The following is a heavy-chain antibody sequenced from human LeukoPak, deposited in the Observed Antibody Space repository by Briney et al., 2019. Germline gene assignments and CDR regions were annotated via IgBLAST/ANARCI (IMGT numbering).Heavy chain of an antibody. V-gene: IGHV3-15*01. J-gene: IGHJ4*02. CDR2: IKSKTDGGTT. Sequence: GGSLRLSCAASGFTFSSYSMNWVRQAPGKGLEWVGRIKSKTDGGTTDYAAPVKGRFTISRDDSKNTLYLQMNSLRTEDTAVYYCTTRIVVPGFDYWGQGTLVTVSS. CDR3: TTRIVVPGFDY. CDR1: GFTFSSYS. D-gene: IGHD6-19*01.